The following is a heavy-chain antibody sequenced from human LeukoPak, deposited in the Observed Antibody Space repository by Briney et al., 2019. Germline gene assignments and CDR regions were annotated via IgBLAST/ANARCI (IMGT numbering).Heavy chain of an antibody. J-gene: IGHJ4*02. Sequence: SETLSLTCTVSGGSISSSSYYWGWIRQPPGKGLEWIRYIYYSGSTNYNPSLKSRVTISVDTSKNQFSLKLSSVTAADTAVYYCARDPGYSYGTGPGYYFDYWGQGTLVTVSS. CDR1: GGSISSSSYY. CDR2: IYYSGST. CDR3: ARDPGYSYGTGPGYYFDY. V-gene: IGHV4-61*01. D-gene: IGHD5-18*01.